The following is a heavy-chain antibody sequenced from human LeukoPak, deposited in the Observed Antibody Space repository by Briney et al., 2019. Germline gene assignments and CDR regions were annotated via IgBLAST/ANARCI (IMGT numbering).Heavy chain of an antibody. D-gene: IGHD3-9*01. CDR3: ARGRLLRYFDWLLSGY. Sequence: PGGSLRLSCAASGFTFSSYGMHWVRQAPGKGLEWVAVIWYDGSNKYYADSVKGRFTISRDNSKNTLYLQMNSLRAEDTAVYYCARGRLLRYFDWLLSGYWGQGTLVTVSS. CDR1: GFTFSSYG. CDR2: IWYDGSNK. V-gene: IGHV3-33*01. J-gene: IGHJ4*02.